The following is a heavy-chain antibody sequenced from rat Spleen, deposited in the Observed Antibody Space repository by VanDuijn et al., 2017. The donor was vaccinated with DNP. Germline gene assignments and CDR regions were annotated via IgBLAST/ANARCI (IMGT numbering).Heavy chain of an antibody. V-gene: IGHV2-16*01. CDR2: IWSGGSR. CDR3: ARFPPGYNSYRDWHLDF. CDR1: GFSLINYG. J-gene: IGHJ1*01. D-gene: IGHD1-4*01. Sequence: QVQLKESGPGLVQPSQTLSLTCTVSGFSLINYGIVWVRQPPGKGLEWIGAIWSGGSRDYNSTLKSRLTISRDTSKSQVLLKMNSLQTEDTAMYSCARFPPGYNSYRDWHLDFWGPGTMVTVSS.